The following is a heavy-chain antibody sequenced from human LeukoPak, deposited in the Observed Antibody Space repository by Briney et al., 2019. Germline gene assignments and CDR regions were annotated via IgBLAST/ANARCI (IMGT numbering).Heavy chain of an antibody. CDR1: EGTSSSYP. Sequence: SVKVSCKASEGTSSSYPISWVRQPPGQGLDWMGGIIPIFGTANYAQKFQGRVTITTDESTSTAYMELSSLRSEDTAVYYCATGYSSSWYEAFDIWGQGTMVTVSS. V-gene: IGHV1-69*05. J-gene: IGHJ3*02. CDR3: ATGYSSSWYEAFDI. CDR2: IIPIFGTA. D-gene: IGHD6-13*01.